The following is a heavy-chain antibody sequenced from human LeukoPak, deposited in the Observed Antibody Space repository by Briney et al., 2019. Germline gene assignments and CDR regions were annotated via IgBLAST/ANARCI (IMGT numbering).Heavy chain of an antibody. V-gene: IGHV3-30-3*01. Sequence: GRSLRLSCAASGFTFSSYAMHWVRQAPGKGLEWVAGISYDGSNKYYADSVKGRFTIPRDNSKPTLYLQMNSLRAEDTAVYYCARDASGYDYLLGYWGQGTLVTVSS. CDR1: GFTFSSYA. CDR3: ARDASGYDYLLGY. CDR2: ISYDGSNK. D-gene: IGHD5-12*01. J-gene: IGHJ4*02.